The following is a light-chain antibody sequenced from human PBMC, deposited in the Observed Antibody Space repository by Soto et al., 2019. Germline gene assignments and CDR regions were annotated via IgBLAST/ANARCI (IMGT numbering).Light chain of an antibody. CDR3: QQRRNWPPIT. V-gene: IGKV3-11*01. CDR1: QSVSSY. CDR2: DAS. J-gene: IGKJ5*01. Sequence: ILLTQCRATRCLSPGERATLSWGGSQSVSSYLAWYQQKPGQAPRLLIYDASNRATGIPARFSGSGSGTHSTLTSSSLQTKDFAVYYCQQRRNWPPITFGQGTRLEIK.